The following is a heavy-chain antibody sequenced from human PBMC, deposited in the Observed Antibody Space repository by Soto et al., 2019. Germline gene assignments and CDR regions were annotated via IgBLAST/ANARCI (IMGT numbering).Heavy chain of an antibody. V-gene: IGHV1-69*13. J-gene: IGHJ4*02. CDR2: IIPIFGTA. CDR1: GGTFSSYA. D-gene: IGHD1-1*01. Sequence: SVQVSCKASGGTFSSYAISWVRQAPGQGLEWMGGIIPIFGTANYAQKFQGRVTITADESTSTAYMELSSLRSEDTAVYYCARVLVSSYNWKCPLGDWGQGTLVTVYS. CDR3: ARVLVSSYNWKCPLGD.